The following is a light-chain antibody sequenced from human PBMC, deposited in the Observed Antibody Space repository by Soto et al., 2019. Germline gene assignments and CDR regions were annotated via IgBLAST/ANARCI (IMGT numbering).Light chain of an antibody. CDR2: EAS. V-gene: IGKV1-17*01. Sequence: DVRMTQSPSSLSASVGDRVTITCRASQDIGYRLGWYQQKPGKVPKCLIYEASTLQGGVPSRFSGAGSGTDFTLTICGLQPEDFATYYCLQHSDYPFTFGLGTKVDI. CDR1: QDIGYR. J-gene: IGKJ3*01. CDR3: LQHSDYPFT.